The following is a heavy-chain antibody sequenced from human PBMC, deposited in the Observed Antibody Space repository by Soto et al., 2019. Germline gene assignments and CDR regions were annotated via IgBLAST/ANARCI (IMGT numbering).Heavy chain of an antibody. Sequence: SETLSLTCTVSGGSISSYYWSWIRQPPGKGLEWIGYIYYSGSTNYNPSLKSRVTISVDTSKNQFSLKLSSVTAADTAVYYCARGRYYFDYWGQGTLVTVSS. CDR3: ARGRYYFDY. CDR2: IYYSGST. CDR1: GGSISSYY. J-gene: IGHJ4*02. V-gene: IGHV4-59*01.